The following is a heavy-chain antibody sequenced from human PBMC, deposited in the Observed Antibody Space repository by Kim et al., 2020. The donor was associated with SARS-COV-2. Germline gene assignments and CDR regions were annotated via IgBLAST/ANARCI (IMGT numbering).Heavy chain of an antibody. CDR2: ITKSSTTI. J-gene: IGHJ3*02. Sequence: GGSLRLSCATSGFTFSAYDMNWVRQAPGKGLEWLSFITKSSTTIYYADSVEGRFTISRDNAKNSLFLQMNSLRDEDTALYYCVRDRMGGAFDMWRQGTVVTVSS. D-gene: IGHD3-16*01. CDR1: GFTFSAYD. V-gene: IGHV3-48*02. CDR3: VRDRMGGAFDM.